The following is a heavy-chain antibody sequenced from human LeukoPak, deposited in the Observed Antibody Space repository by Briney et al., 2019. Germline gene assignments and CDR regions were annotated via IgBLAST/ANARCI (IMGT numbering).Heavy chain of an antibody. J-gene: IGHJ4*02. CDR3: ARADLFYYGSGSSPFDY. CDR2: IYYSGST. V-gene: IGHV4-39*07. Sequence: SETLSLTCTVSGGSISSSSYYWGWIRQPPGKGLEWIGSIYYSGSTYYNPSLKSRVTISVDTSKNQFSLKLSPVTAADTAVYYCARADLFYYGSGSSPFDYWGQGTLVTVSS. CDR1: GGSISSSSYY. D-gene: IGHD3-10*01.